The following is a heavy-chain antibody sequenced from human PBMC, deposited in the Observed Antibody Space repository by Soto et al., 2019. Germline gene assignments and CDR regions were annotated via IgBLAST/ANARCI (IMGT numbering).Heavy chain of an antibody. CDR1: GGSVSSSSYY. V-gene: IGHV4-39*01. J-gene: IGHJ4*02. CDR2: VYYSGST. D-gene: IGHD1-1*01. CDR3: CGLEGLATISYYFDY. Sequence: SETLSLTCTVSGGSVSSSSYYWGWVRQPPGKGLEWIGSVYYSGSTYYNPSLESRVTISVDKSKNQFSLKLMSLSAADTGVYYCCGLEGLATISYYFDYWGQGALVTVSS.